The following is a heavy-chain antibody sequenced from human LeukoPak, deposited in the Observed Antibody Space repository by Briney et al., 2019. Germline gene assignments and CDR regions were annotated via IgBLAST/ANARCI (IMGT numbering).Heavy chain of an antibody. V-gene: IGHV3-53*01. CDR3: ARGVEPLAANTLAY. Sequence: GGSLRLSCAASVFTVITNDMTGVRQAAGKGLEGVSVLYSDGNTKYADSVQGRFTISRDNSKNTLYLEMNSLSPDDTAVYYCARGVEPLAANTLAYWGQGTLVTVSS. CDR2: LYSDGNT. D-gene: IGHD1-14*01. J-gene: IGHJ4*02. CDR1: VFTVITND.